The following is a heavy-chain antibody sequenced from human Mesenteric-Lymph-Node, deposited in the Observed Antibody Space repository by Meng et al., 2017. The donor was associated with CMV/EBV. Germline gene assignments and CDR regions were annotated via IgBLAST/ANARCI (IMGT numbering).Heavy chain of an antibody. J-gene: IGHJ4*02. CDR1: GFTFSAFW. Sequence: GGSLRLSCAASGFTFSAFWMSWVRQVPGKGLEWVANMNQDGNTKNYVDSVKGRFTISRDNAKNSLYLQMNSLRAEDTAVYYCAPGGGLTVIDYWGQGTLVTVSS. D-gene: IGHD3-9*01. CDR2: MNQDGNTK. V-gene: IGHV3-7*01. CDR3: APGGGLTVIDY.